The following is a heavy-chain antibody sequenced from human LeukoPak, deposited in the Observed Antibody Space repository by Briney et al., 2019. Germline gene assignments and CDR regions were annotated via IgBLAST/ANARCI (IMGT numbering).Heavy chain of an antibody. CDR3: ARDPYSGSYGNYYYYYMDV. Sequence: GGSLRLSCAASGFTFYIYWMTWVRQAPGKGLEWVANIRKGGSEIYYADSVRGRFTISRDNAKNSLYLQMHSLRAEDTALYFCARDPYSGSYGNYYYYYMDVWGKGTTVTISS. CDR1: GFTFYIYW. V-gene: IGHV3-7*01. J-gene: IGHJ6*03. D-gene: IGHD1-26*01. CDR2: IRKGGSEI.